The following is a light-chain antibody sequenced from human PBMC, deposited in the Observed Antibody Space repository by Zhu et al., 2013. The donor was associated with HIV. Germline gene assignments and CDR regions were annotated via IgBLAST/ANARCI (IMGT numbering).Light chain of an antibody. Sequence: QSALTQPASVSGSPGQAITISCTGTSNNVGASNYVSWYQQHPGKVPKLIIFEVNKRPSGVSHRFSGSKSGNTASLTISGLQAEDEADYYCSSYAGSRTLVFGTGTKVTVL. CDR1: SNNVGASNY. CDR3: SSYAGSRTLV. J-gene: IGLJ1*01. V-gene: IGLV2-23*02. CDR2: EVN.